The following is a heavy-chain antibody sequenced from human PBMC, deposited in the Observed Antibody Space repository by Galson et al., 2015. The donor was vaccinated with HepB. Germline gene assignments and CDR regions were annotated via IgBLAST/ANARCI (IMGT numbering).Heavy chain of an antibody. Sequence: SVKVSCKASGYKFNTYGISWVRQAPGQGLEWMGWISTYNGNTNYAQKFEGRVTMTTDTSTATAYMELRSLRSGDTAIYFCARMYYYDSSDSYYCAFDIWGQGTMVTVSS. J-gene: IGHJ3*02. D-gene: IGHD3-22*01. CDR2: ISTYNGNT. CDR1: GYKFNTYG. CDR3: ARMYYYDSSDSYYCAFDI. V-gene: IGHV1-18*01.